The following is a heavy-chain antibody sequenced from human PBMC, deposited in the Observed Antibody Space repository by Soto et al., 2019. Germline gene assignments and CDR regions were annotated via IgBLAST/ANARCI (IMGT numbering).Heavy chain of an antibody. CDR2: IIPIFGTA. Sequence: QVQLVQSGAEVTKPGSSVKVSCKASGGTFSSYAISWVRQAPGQGLEWMGGIIPIFGTANYAQKFQGRVTITADESTSTAYMELSSLRSEDTAVYYCAVAVLELRVGHYYGMDVWGQGTTVTVSS. CDR1: GGTFSSYA. V-gene: IGHV1-69*12. D-gene: IGHD1-7*01. CDR3: AVAVLELRVGHYYGMDV. J-gene: IGHJ6*02.